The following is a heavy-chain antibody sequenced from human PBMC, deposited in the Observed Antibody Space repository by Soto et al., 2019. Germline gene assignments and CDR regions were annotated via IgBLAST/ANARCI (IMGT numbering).Heavy chain of an antibody. Sequence: SETLSLTCAFYGGSFIGYYWIWIRQPPGKGLEWIGEINHSGSTNYNPSLKSRVTISVDTSKNQFSLKLSSVTAADTAVYYCARDYYDSKTNFDYWGQGTLVTVSS. V-gene: IGHV4-34*01. CDR3: ARDYYDSKTNFDY. CDR1: GGSFIGYY. D-gene: IGHD3-22*01. J-gene: IGHJ4*02. CDR2: INHSGST.